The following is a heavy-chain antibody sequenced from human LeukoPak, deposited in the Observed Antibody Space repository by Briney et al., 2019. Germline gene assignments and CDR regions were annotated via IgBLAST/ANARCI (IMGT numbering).Heavy chain of an antibody. V-gene: IGHV3-23*01. CDR3: AKDKGGEYYDGSGYYGAFDI. CDR1: GFTFSSYE. Sequence: GGSLRLSCAASGFTFSSYEMNWVRQAPGKGLEWVSTISGSGGRTYYVDSVKGRFTISRDNSKNTLYMQMNSLRAEDTAVYYCAKDKGGEYYDGSGYYGAFDIWGQGTMVTVSS. CDR2: ISGSGGRT. J-gene: IGHJ3*02. D-gene: IGHD3-22*01.